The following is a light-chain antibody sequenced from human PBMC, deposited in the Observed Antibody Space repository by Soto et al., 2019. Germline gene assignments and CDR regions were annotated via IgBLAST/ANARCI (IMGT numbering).Light chain of an antibody. Sequence: AIQMTQSPSSLSASVGDRVTISCRASQGIGNALGWYQQKPGKPPKVLIYGASHLQSGVPSRFSGSAAGTDFTRTISSLQPEDFATYYCLQDYSYTWTFGQGAKVDIK. CDR3: LQDYSYTWT. V-gene: IGKV1-6*01. CDR2: GAS. CDR1: QGIGNA. J-gene: IGKJ1*01.